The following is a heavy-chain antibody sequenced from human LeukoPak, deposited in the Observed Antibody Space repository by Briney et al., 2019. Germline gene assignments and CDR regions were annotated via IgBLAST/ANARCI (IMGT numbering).Heavy chain of an antibody. Sequence: ASVKVSCKASGYTFTSYGISWVRQAPGQGLEWMGWINPNSGGTNYAQKFQGRVTMTRDTSISTAYMELSRLRSDDTAVYYCARGQQLVRGDYWGQGTLVTVSS. CDR3: ARGQQLVRGDY. J-gene: IGHJ4*02. D-gene: IGHD6-13*01. CDR2: INPNSGGT. V-gene: IGHV1-2*02. CDR1: GYTFTSYG.